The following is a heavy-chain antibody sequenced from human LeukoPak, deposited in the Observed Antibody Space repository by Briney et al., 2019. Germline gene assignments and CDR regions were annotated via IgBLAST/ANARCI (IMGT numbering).Heavy chain of an antibody. CDR3: ARVALSGWYYFDY. Sequence: PSETLSLTCTVSGGSISSYYWSWIRQPPGKGVEWIGYIYYSGSTNYNPSLKSRVTISVDTSKNQFSLKLSSVTAADTAVYYCARVALSGWYYFDYWGQGTLVTVS. CDR1: GGSISSYY. CDR2: IYYSGST. V-gene: IGHV4-59*01. D-gene: IGHD6-19*01. J-gene: IGHJ4*02.